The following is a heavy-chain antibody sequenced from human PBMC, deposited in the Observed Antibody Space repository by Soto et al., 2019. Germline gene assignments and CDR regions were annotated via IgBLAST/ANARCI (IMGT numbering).Heavy chain of an antibody. Sequence: PSETLSLTCAVSGYSISSGYYWGWIRQPPGKGLEWIGEINHSGSTNYNPSLKSRVTISVDTSKNQFSLKLSSVTAADTAVYYCARGGSTIFGVVIYYYYYGMDVWGQGTKVTVS. CDR2: INHSGST. CDR3: ARGGSTIFGVVIYYYYYGMDV. V-gene: IGHV4-38-2*01. D-gene: IGHD3-3*01. CDR1: GYSISSGYY. J-gene: IGHJ6*02.